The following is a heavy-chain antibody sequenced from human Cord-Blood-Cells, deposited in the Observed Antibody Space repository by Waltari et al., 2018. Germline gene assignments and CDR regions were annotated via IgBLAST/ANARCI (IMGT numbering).Heavy chain of an antibody. CDR1: GYSISSGYY. CDR2: IYHSGST. D-gene: IGHD3-3*01. CDR3: ASTGVITYYDFWSGYYFDY. J-gene: IGHJ4*02. V-gene: IGHV4-38-2*02. Sequence: QVQLQESGPGQVKPSETLSLTCTVSGYSISSGYYWGWIRQPPGKGLEWIGSIYHSGSTYYNPSLKSRVTISVDTSKNQFSLKLSSVTAADTAVYYCASTGVITYYDFWSGYYFDYWGQGTLVTVSS.